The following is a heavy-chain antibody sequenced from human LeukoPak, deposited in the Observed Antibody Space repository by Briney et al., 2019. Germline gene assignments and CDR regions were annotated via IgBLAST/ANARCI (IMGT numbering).Heavy chain of an antibody. CDR2: ISSSGSTI. CDR1: GFTFSDYY. V-gene: IGHV3-11*01. CDR3: ARRAGAYSHPYDY. Sequence: GGSLRLSCAASGFTFSDYYMSWIRQAPGKGLEWVSYISSSGSTIYYADSVKGRFTISRDNAKNSLFLQMNSLRAEDTAVYYCARRAGAYSHPYDYWGQGTLVTVSS. D-gene: IGHD4/OR15-4a*01. J-gene: IGHJ4*02.